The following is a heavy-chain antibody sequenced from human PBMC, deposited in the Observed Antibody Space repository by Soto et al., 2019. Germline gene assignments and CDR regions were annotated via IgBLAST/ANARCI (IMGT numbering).Heavy chain of an antibody. CDR2: INADNSNT. V-gene: IGHV1-3*01. D-gene: IGHD1-1*01. Sequence: VASVKVSCKASGYTFDHFAMHWVRQAPGQRPEWLGWINADNSNTKYSLKFQGRITITRDTSATTAYMELSSLTSEDTAVYFCARDAGTTGSSALEAWGQGTLVTVSS. CDR3: ARDAGTTGSSALEA. CDR1: GYTFDHFA. J-gene: IGHJ4*02.